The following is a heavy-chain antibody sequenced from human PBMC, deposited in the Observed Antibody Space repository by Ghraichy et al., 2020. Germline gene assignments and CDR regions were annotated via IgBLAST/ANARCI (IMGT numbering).Heavy chain of an antibody. Sequence: GGSLRLSLTCVASGLMFSPNSMNWVRQAPGKGLEWVASISSSTRYIYYADSVKGRFTISRDNAQNSLYLQMNSLRAEDTAVYYCSRGGGAGTPVLYHMDVWGLGTTVTVSS. J-gene: IGHJ6*02. CDR3: SRGGGAGTPVLYHMDV. CDR2: ISSSTRYI. D-gene: IGHD6-19*01. CDR1: GLMFSPNS. V-gene: IGHV3-21*01.